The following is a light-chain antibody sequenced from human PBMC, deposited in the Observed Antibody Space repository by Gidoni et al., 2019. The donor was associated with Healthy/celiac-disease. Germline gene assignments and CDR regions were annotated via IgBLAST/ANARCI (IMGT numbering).Light chain of an antibody. CDR2: GGS. J-gene: IGKJ2*01. Sequence: DIVMTQSPLSLPVTPGETASISCRSSQSPLHSNGYNYLDWYLQKPGQSPQLLIYGGSNRASGVPYRFSGSGSGTDFTLKISRVEAEDVGVYYCKQALQTPYTFGQXTKLEIK. V-gene: IGKV2-28*01. CDR3: KQALQTPYT. CDR1: QSPLHSNGYNY.